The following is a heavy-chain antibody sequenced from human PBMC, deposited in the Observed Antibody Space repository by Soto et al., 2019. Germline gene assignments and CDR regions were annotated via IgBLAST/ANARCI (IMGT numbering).Heavy chain of an antibody. V-gene: IGHV3-74*03. CDR2: INSDGSSA. CDR1: GFTFSSYW. Sequence: EVQLVESGGGLVQPGGSLRLSCAASGFTFSSYWIHWVRQAPGKGLEWVSRINSDGSSATYADSVRGRFTISRDNAKNMVDPQMKSLTGGDTAVFYCAKSLGLRYYGSGSSGYYGLDVWGQGTTVTVSS. D-gene: IGHD3-10*01. J-gene: IGHJ6*02. CDR3: AKSLGLRYYGSGSSGYYGLDV.